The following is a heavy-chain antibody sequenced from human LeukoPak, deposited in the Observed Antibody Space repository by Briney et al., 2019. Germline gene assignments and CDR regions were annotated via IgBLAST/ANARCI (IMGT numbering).Heavy chain of an antibody. CDR2: INWDGTAT. V-gene: IGHV3-20*04. D-gene: IGHD3-16*01. CDR1: GFTFDDFA. Sequence: GGSLRLSWAASGFTFDDFALTWVRQSPEKGLEWVSGINWDGTATGYADSVKGRFTISRDNAKNSLYQQMNSLRAEDSALYYCTRGGFGAHYYYYMDVWGKGTTVTVSS. J-gene: IGHJ6*03. CDR3: TRGGFGAHYYYYMDV.